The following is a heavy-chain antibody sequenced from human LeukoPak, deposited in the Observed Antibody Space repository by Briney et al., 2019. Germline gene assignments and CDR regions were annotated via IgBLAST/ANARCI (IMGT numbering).Heavy chain of an antibody. D-gene: IGHD6-13*01. CDR2: ITPILGIA. CDR3: ASPYHSSSWYGHFDL. J-gene: IGHJ2*01. Sequence: ASVKVSCKASGGTFSSYAISWVRQAPGQGLEWMGRITPILGIANYAQKFQGRVTITADKSTSTAYMELSSLRSEDTAVYYCASPYHSSSWYGHFDLWGRGTLVTVSS. CDR1: GGTFSSYA. V-gene: IGHV1-69*04.